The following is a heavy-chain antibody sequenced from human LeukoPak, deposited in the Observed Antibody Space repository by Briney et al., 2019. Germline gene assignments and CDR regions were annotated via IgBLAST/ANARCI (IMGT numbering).Heavy chain of an antibody. Sequence: PGGSLRLSCAASGFSFSNYDMHWVRQATGKGLEWVSAIGNGGDTHYTGSVEGRFTISRENAKNSLYLQMNSLRAGDTAVYYCARGNILTGYDYWGQGTLVTVSS. CDR3: ARGNILTGYDY. CDR1: GFSFSNYD. D-gene: IGHD3-9*01. CDR2: IGNGGDT. V-gene: IGHV3-13*04. J-gene: IGHJ4*02.